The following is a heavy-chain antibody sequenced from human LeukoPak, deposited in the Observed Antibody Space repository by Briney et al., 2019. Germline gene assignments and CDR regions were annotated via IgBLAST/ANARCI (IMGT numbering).Heavy chain of an antibody. CDR2: INWNGGST. J-gene: IGHJ5*02. D-gene: IGHD2-15*01. V-gene: IGHV3-20*01. Sequence: GGSLRLSCAASGFTFDDYGMSWVRQAPGKGLEWVSGINWNGGSTGYADSVKGRFTISRDNAKNPLYLQMNSLRAEDTALYHCARGGYCSGGSCDWFDPWGQGTLVTVSS. CDR1: GFTFDDYG. CDR3: ARGGYCSGGSCDWFDP.